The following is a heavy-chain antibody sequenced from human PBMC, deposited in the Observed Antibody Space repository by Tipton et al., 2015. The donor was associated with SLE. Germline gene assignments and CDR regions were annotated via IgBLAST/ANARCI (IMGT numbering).Heavy chain of an antibody. CDR1: GFTFSTYW. J-gene: IGHJ4*02. Sequence: SLRLSCAASGFTFSTYWMTWVRQAPGKGLEWVANVNQDGSEKYYVDSVKGRFTISRDNAKNSVYLQMNSLRAEDTAVYYCARVRGYGVDYWGQGTLVTVSS. D-gene: IGHD5-18*01. CDR3: ARVRGYGVDY. V-gene: IGHV3-7*03. CDR2: VNQDGSEK.